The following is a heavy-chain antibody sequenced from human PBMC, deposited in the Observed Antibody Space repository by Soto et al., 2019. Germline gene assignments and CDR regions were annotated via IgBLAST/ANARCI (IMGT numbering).Heavy chain of an antibody. Sequence: EVHLVESGGGLVKPGGSLRLSCAASGFTFSNAWMNWVRQAPGKGLEWVGRIKNKATGGTTDHAAPVKGRFTISRDDSKITLYLQMNSLKTEDTAVYYCTTGCRADIPHDGYCGQGTLVTVSS. CDR1: GFTFSNAW. CDR3: TTGCRADIPHDGY. D-gene: IGHD1-1*01. J-gene: IGHJ4*02. V-gene: IGHV3-15*07. CDR2: IKNKATGGTT.